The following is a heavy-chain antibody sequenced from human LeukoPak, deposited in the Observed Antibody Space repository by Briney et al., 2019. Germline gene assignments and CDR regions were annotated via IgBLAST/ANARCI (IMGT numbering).Heavy chain of an antibody. CDR1: GYTFTSYD. Sequence: ASVKVSCKASGYTFTSYDINWVRQATGQGLEWMGWMNPNSGNTGYAQKFQGRVTMTRNTSISTAYMGLSSLRSEDTAFYYCTTYYDSGSFYSFHYWGQGTLVTVSS. J-gene: IGHJ4*02. D-gene: IGHD3-10*01. V-gene: IGHV1-8*01. CDR3: TTYYDSGSFYSFHY. CDR2: MNPNSGNT.